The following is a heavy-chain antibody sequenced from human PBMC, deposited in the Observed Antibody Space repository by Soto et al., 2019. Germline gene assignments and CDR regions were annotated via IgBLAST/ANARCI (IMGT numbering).Heavy chain of an antibody. CDR2: ISGSGGST. CDR1: GFTFNSYA. D-gene: IGHD3-3*01. CDR3: EKGPSVLRFLEWSHYFDY. Sequence: EVQLLESGGGLVQPGGSLRLSCAASGFTFNSYAMSWVRQAPGKGLEWVSAISGSGGSTYYADSVKGRFTISRDNSKNTLYLQMNSLRAEDTAVYYCEKGPSVLRFLEWSHYFDYWGQGTLVTVSS. J-gene: IGHJ4*02. V-gene: IGHV3-23*01.